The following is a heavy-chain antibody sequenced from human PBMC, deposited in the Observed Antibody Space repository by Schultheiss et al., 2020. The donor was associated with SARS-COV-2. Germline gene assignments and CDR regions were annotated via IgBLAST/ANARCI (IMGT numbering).Heavy chain of an antibody. CDR3: ASGRRIAVAGTRFDY. D-gene: IGHD6-19*01. J-gene: IGHJ4*02. V-gene: IGHV4-31*02. CDR2: IYYSGST. Sequence: SQTLSLTCAVYGGSFSGYYWSWIRQHPGKGLEWIGYIYYSGSTYYNPSLKSRVTISVDTSKNQFSLKLSSVTAADTAVYYCASGRRIAVAGTRFDYWGQGTLVTVSS. CDR1: GGSFSGYY.